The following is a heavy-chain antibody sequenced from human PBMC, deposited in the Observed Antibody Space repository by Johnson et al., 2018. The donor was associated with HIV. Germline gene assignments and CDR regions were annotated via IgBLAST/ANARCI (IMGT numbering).Heavy chain of an antibody. CDR1: GFTFSSYN. J-gene: IGHJ3*01. CDR2: ISSSYGTK. CDR3: ARARKIVVRPAALLDAFDF. Sequence: EQLVESGGGLVQPGGSLRLSCAASGFTFSSYNMNWVRQAPGKGLEWVSYISSSYGTKYYADSVKGRFPISRDNAKNTLYRQMNSLRAEDTAVYYCARARKIVVRPAALLDAFDFWGQGTMVTVSS. V-gene: IGHV3-48*01. D-gene: IGHD2-2*01.